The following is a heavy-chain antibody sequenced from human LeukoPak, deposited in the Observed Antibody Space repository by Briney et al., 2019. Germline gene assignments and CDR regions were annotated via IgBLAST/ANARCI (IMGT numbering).Heavy chain of an antibody. J-gene: IGHJ4*02. D-gene: IGHD3-22*01. CDR3: ARGYYDAPGY. CDR2: ISSRGSAI. Sequence: GGSLRLSCAASGFTFSSYEMNWVRQAPGKGLEWVSHISSRGSAIFYADSVKGRFTISRDNAKNSLYLQMNSLRAEDTAVYYCARGYYDAPGYWGQGTPVTVSS. CDR1: GFTFSSYE. V-gene: IGHV3-48*03.